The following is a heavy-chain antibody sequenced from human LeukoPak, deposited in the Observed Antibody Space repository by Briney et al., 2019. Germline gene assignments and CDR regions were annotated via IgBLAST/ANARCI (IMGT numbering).Heavy chain of an antibody. Sequence: KAGGSLRLSCAASGFTFDDYFMHWVRQAPGKGLEWIGERYHDGRRTYNPSLKSRVSISLDESENQFSLELTSVTAADTAVYFCAREKGYLMEVDVWGQGTTVTVSS. V-gene: IGHV4-4*01. CDR1: GFTFDDYF. CDR2: RYHDGRR. J-gene: IGHJ6*02. CDR3: AREKGYLMEVDV. D-gene: IGHD6-13*01.